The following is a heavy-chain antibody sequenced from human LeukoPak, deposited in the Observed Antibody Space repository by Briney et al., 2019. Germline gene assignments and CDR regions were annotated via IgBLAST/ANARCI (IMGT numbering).Heavy chain of an antibody. D-gene: IGHD3-10*01. CDR2: IYHSGSA. CDR1: GYSISSGNY. V-gene: IGHV4-38-2*02. J-gene: IGHJ4*02. Sequence: SETLSLTCTVSGYSISSGNYWGWLRQPPGKGLEWIGSIYHSGSAHYNPSLKSRVTISVDTSKNQFSLNLTSVTAADTAVYYCARGEIGSIGRLGYWGQGTLVTVSS. CDR3: ARGEIGSIGRLGY.